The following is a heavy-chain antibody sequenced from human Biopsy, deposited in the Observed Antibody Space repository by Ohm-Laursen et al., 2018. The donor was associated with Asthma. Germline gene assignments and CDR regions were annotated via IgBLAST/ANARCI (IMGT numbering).Heavy chain of an antibody. CDR1: EFSFSDYY. D-gene: IGHD6-25*01. Sequence: SLRLSCTASEFSFSDYYMTWMRQAPGKGLEWVSSISSSGSTTYPAESVKGRFTISRDNAQKSLFLQMGSLRAEDTAIYYCARVFESSEWGPFYHFGLDVWGQGTTVAVSS. CDR2: ISSSGSTT. J-gene: IGHJ6*02. CDR3: ARVFESSEWGPFYHFGLDV. V-gene: IGHV3-11*01.